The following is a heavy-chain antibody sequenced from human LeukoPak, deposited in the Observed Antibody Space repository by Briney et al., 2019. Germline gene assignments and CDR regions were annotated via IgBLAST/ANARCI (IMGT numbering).Heavy chain of an antibody. Sequence: GGSLRLSCAASGFTFSIYSFNWVRQAPGKGLEWVSYIIDSGDTIYYADSVKGRFTISRDNAKSSVYLQMNSLRAEDTAVYYCATSSGHLDYWGQGTLVTVSS. CDR2: IIDSGDTI. D-gene: IGHD5-12*01. J-gene: IGHJ4*02. V-gene: IGHV3-48*04. CDR1: GFTFSIYS. CDR3: ATSSGHLDY.